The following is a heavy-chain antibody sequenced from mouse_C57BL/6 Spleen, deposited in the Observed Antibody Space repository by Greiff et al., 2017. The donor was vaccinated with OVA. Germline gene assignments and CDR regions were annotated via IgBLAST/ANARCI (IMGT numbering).Heavy chain of an antibody. D-gene: IGHD2-2*01. CDR3: ARHEDDGYDVGYFDY. V-gene: IGHV1-62-2*01. J-gene: IGHJ2*01. CDR1: GYTFTEYT. Sequence: LVKPGASVKLSCKASGYTFTEYTIHWVKQRSGQGLEWIGWFYPGSGSIKYNEKFKDKATLTADKSSSTVYMELSRLTSEDSAVYFCARHEDDGYDVGYFDYWGQGTTLTVSS. CDR2: FYPGSGSI.